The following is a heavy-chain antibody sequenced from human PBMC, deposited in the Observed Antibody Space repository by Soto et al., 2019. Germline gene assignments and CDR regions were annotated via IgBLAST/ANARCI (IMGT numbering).Heavy chain of an antibody. D-gene: IGHD2-15*01. CDR2: ISYDGSNK. V-gene: IGHV3-30*04. CDR3: ARARCCSGGRFYYFGY. Sequence: GGSLRLSCAASGFTFSSYAMHWVRQAPGKGLEWVAVISYDGSNKYYADSVKGRFTISRDNSKNTLYLQMNSLRAEDPAVCYCARARCCSGGRFYYFGYWGQGT. J-gene: IGHJ4*02. CDR1: GFTFSSYA.